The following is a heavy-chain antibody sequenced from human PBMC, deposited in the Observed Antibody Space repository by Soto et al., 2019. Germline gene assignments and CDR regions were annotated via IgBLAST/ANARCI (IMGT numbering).Heavy chain of an antibody. CDR1: GYTFTNYD. CDR3: ARHASPVVGGNCFDP. V-gene: IGHV1-8*01. Sequence: ASVKVSCKASGYTFTNYDINWVRQASGQGLEWMGWMNPNSGNTGFAQKFQGRITMTRDSSIDTAYMELHSLRAEDTAVYYCARHASPVVGGNCFDPWRQVTRGTV. D-gene: IGHD2-15*01. J-gene: IGHJ5*02. CDR2: MNPNSGNT.